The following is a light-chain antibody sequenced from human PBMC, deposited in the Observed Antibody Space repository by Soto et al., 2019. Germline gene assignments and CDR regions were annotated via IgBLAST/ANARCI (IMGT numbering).Light chain of an antibody. Sequence: QSVLTQPPSASGTPGQRVTISCSGSSSNIGSNTVNWYQQLPGTAPKLLIYSNNQRPSRVPDRFSGSKSGTSASLAISGLHSEDEADYYCAAWDDSLSVLFGGGTKLTVL. CDR2: SNN. CDR1: SSNIGSNT. J-gene: IGLJ2*01. V-gene: IGLV1-44*01. CDR3: AAWDDSLSVL.